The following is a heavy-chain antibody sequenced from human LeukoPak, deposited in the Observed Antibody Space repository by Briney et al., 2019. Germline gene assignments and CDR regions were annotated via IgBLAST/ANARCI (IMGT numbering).Heavy chain of an antibody. Sequence: GGSLTLSCAASGFTFSSYWMHWVRQAPGKGLVWVSRINSDGRSTSYADSVKGRFIISRDNAKNTLYLQMDCLRAEDTAVYYCARAGYYYDSSGDYWGQGTLVTVSS. CDR3: ARAGYYYDSSGDY. J-gene: IGHJ4*02. V-gene: IGHV3-74*01. CDR1: GFTFSSYW. D-gene: IGHD3-22*01. CDR2: INSDGRST.